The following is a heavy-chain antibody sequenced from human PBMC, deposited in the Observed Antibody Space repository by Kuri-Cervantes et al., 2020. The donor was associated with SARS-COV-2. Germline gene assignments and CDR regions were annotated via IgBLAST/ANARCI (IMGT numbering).Heavy chain of an antibody. CDR3: ARRTMPRGISDSFDV. CDR1: GFTFSSYA. V-gene: IGHV3-30*04. Sequence: GGSLRLSCAASGFTFSSYAMHWVRQAPGKGLEWVAVISYDGSNKYYADSVKGRFTISRDNSKNTLYLQMNSLRAEDTAVYYCARRTMPRGISDSFDVWGQGTMVTVSS. CDR2: ISYDGSNK. D-gene: IGHD2-2*01. J-gene: IGHJ3*01.